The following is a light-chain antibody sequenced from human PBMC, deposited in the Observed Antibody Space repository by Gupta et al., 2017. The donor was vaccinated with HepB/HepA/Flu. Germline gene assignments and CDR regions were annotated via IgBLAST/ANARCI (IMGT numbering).Light chain of an antibody. CDR1: NIGSKT. J-gene: IGLJ2*01. CDR3: QVWDNSRDHPGVV. CDR2: GDS. V-gene: IGLV3-21*03. Sequence: SYVLTQPPSVSVAPGKTASITCGGDNIGSKTVQWYQQKPGQAPVLVVYGDSDRPSGIPERVSGSNSGGTATLTITWVEAGDEADYYCQVWDNSRDHPGVVFGGGTKVAVL.